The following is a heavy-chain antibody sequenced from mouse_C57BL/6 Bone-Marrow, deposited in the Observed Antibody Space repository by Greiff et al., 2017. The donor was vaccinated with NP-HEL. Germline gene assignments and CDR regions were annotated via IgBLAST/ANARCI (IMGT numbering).Heavy chain of an antibody. Sequence: VQLQQSGAELVRPGASVKLSCTASGFNIKDDYMHWVKQKPEQGLAWIGWIDPENGDTEYASKFQGKATITAATSSNTAYLQLSSLTSEDTAVYYCTTVINYGSSYDAMDYWGQGTSVTVSS. CDR3: TTVINYGSSYDAMDY. CDR1: GFNIKDDY. V-gene: IGHV14-4*01. J-gene: IGHJ4*01. D-gene: IGHD1-1*01. CDR2: IDPENGDT.